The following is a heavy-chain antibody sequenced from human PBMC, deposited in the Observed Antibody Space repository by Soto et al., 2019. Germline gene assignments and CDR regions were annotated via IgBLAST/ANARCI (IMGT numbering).Heavy chain of an antibody. D-gene: IGHD5-12*01. J-gene: IGHJ5*02. CDR2: TYFRSKWYN. V-gene: IGHV6-1*01. CDR1: GDSVSSNTAS. CDR3: AKGDNLGPKTGYAFDP. Sequence: PSQTLSLTCAISGDSVSSNTASWNWIRQSPSRGLEWLGRTYFRSKWYNDYAVSVTSLIIINPDTSNNQFSLQLNSVTPEDTAVYFCAKGDNLGPKTGYAFDPWGQGIMVTVSS.